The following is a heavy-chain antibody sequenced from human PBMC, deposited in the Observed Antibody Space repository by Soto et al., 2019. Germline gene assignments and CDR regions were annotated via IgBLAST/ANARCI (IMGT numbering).Heavy chain of an antibody. J-gene: IGHJ5*02. CDR1: GYTFTTFW. V-gene: IGHV5-10-1*01. Sequence: PGESLKISCTGFGYTFTTFWISWVRQMPGRGLEWMGRIDPRDSYTTYSPSFQGHVTISVDKSIRTAYLQWGSLKASDTAMYYCARLYCTSSTCDSWFDTWGQGTMVTVSS. CDR3: ARLYCTSSTCDSWFDT. CDR2: IDPRDSYT. D-gene: IGHD2-2*01.